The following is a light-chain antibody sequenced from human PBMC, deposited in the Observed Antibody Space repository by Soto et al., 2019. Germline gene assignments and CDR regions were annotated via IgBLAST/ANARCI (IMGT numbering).Light chain of an antibody. V-gene: IGLV2-18*02. CDR1: SSDVGGYNR. CDR3: TSYATGSAYV. CDR2: DVS. Sequence: QSALTQPPSVSGSPGQSVTISCTGTSSDVGGYNRVSWYQQPPGKAPKLLIYDVSNRPSGGSTRFSGSKSGNTASLTISVLQAEDEADYYCTSYATGSAYVFGPGTKLTVL. J-gene: IGLJ1*01.